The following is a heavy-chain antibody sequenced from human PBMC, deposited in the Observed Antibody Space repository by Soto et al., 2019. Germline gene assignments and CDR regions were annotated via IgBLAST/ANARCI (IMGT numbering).Heavy chain of an antibody. V-gene: IGHV4-59*01. CDR2: IYYSGST. CDR1: GGSISNYY. CDR3: ARDNSRRFDY. J-gene: IGHJ4*02. Sequence: PSETLSLTCAVSGGSISNYYWSWIRQPPGKGLEWIGYIYYSGSTNYSGTTSYNPSLQSRATISVDTSKNQFSLTLSSVTAADTAVYYCARDNSRRFDYWGQGALVTVSS. D-gene: IGHD6-13*01.